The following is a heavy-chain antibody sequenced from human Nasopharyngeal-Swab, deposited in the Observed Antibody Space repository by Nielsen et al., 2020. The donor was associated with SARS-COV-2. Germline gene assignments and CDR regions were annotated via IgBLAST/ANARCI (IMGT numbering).Heavy chain of an antibody. D-gene: IGHD6-13*01. Sequence: SLKISCAASGFTFSSYAMHWVRQAPGKGLEWVAVIPYDGSNKYYADSVKGRFTISRDNSKNTLYLQMNSLRAEDTAVYYCASSPGIAAPTGMDVWGQGTTVTVSS. CDR1: GFTFSSYA. J-gene: IGHJ6*02. CDR3: ASSPGIAAPTGMDV. V-gene: IGHV3-30*04. CDR2: IPYDGSNK.